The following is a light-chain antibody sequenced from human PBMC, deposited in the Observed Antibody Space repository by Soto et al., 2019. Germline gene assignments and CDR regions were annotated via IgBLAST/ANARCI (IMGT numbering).Light chain of an antibody. J-gene: IGLJ2*01. V-gene: IGLV1-40*01. CDR3: SSYTSSSTLGV. Sequence: QTVVTQPPSVSGAPGERVTISCTGRSSNIGSGYDVHWYQQLPGTAPKLLIYGNSNRPSGVPDRFSGSKSGTSASLTISGLQAEDEADYYCSSYTSSSTLGVFGGGTKLTVL. CDR2: GNS. CDR1: SSNIGSGYD.